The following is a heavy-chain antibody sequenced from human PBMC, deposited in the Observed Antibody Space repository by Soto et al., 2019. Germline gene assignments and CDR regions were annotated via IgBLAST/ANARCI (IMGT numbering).Heavy chain of an antibody. CDR3: AREIVTAGGNNYFDP. J-gene: IGHJ5*02. Sequence: SETLSLTCGVSGGTFASSHWWSCVRQSPGRGLEWIGNVYHTGDTNFNPSLQSRVTFSVDKSNNQFSLRLTSVTAADTAVYFCAREIVTAGGNNYFDPWGPGTLVTVSS. CDR2: VYHTGDT. D-gene: IGHD2-21*02. V-gene: IGHV4-4*02. CDR1: GGTFASSHW.